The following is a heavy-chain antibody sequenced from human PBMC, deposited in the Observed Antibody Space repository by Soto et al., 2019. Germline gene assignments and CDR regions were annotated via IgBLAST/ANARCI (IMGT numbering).Heavy chain of an antibody. J-gene: IGHJ3*02. V-gene: IGHV4-39*01. CDR3: ARHYYDSSGYYYLLWAFDI. Sequence: PSETLSLTCTVSGGSISSSSYYWGWIRQPPGKGLEWIGSIYYSGSTYYNPSLKSRVTISVDTSKNQFSLKLSSVTAADTAVYYCARHYYDSSGYYYLLWAFDIWGQGTMVTVSS. CDR1: GGSISSSSYY. D-gene: IGHD3-22*01. CDR2: IYYSGST.